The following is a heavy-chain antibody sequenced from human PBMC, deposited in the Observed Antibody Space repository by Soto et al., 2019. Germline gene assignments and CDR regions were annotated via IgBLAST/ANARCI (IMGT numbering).Heavy chain of an antibody. D-gene: IGHD2-2*01. Sequence: QVQLVESGGGVVQPGRSLRLSCAASGFTFSSYGMHWVRQAPGKGLEWVAVIWYDGSNKYYADSVKGRFTISRDNSKNTMDLQMNSLRAEDTVVYYCAREPRGCISTSCYWYYYYYGMDVWGQGTTVTVSS. J-gene: IGHJ6*02. CDR3: AREPRGCISTSCYWYYYYYGMDV. CDR1: GFTFSSYG. CDR2: IWYDGSNK. V-gene: IGHV3-33*01.